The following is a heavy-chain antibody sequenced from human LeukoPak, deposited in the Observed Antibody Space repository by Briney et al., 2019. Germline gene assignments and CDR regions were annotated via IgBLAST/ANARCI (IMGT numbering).Heavy chain of an antibody. CDR2: ISYDGSNK. J-gene: IGHJ4*02. CDR3: ARGVYIAAGQYGY. D-gene: IGHD6-13*01. CDR1: GFTFSSYG. Sequence: GGSLRLSCAASGFTFSSYGMHWVRQAPGKGLEWVAVISYDGSNKYYADSVKGRFTISRDNSKNTLHLQMNSLRAEDTAVYYCARGVYIAAGQYGYWGQGTLVTVSS. V-gene: IGHV3-30*03.